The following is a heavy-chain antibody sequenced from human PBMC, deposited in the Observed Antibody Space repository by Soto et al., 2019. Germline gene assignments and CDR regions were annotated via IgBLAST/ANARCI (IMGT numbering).Heavy chain of an antibody. CDR1: GGTFSSYA. V-gene: IGHV1-69*01. D-gene: IGHD3-22*01. J-gene: IGHJ6*02. CDR3: ARAVSYYDSSGYYYTYGMDV. CDR2: SIPIFGTA. Sequence: QVQLVQSGAEVKKPGSSVKVSCKASGGTFSSYAISWVRQAPGQGLEWMGGSIPIFGTANYAQKFQGRVTITADESTSTAYMELSSLRFEDTAVYYCARAVSYYDSSGYYYTYGMDVWGQGTTVTVSS.